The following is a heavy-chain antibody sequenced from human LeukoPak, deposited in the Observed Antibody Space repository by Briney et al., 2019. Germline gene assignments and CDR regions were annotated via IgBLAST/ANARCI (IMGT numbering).Heavy chain of an antibody. J-gene: IGHJ6*04. CDR2: IWYDGSNK. CDR1: GFTFSSHG. D-gene: IGHD7-27*01. Sequence: GGSLRLSCAASGFTFSSHGMHWVRQAPGKGLEWVAVIWYDGSNKYYADSVKGRFTISRDNSKNMLYVEMNSLRAEDTAVYYCVRWGSGKVTDVWGKGTTVTVSP. V-gene: IGHV3-33*01. CDR3: VRWGSGKVTDV.